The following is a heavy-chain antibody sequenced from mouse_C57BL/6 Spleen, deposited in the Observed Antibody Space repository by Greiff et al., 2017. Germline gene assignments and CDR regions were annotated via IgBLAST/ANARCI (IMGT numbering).Heavy chain of an antibody. V-gene: IGHV1-59*01. CDR1: GYTFTSYW. Sequence: QVQLQQPGAELVRPGTSVKLSCKASGYTFTSYWMHWVKQRPGQGLEWIGVIDPSDSYTNYNQKFKGKATLTVDTSSSTAYMQLSSLTSEDSAVYYCARSRDGLTVVDFDYWGQGTTLTVSS. D-gene: IGHD1-1*01. CDR2: IDPSDSYT. J-gene: IGHJ2*01. CDR3: ARSRDGLTVVDFDY.